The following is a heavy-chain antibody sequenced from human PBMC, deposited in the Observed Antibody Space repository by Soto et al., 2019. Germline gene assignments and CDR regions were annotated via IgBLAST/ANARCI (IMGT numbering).Heavy chain of an antibody. D-gene: IGHD3-22*01. CDR1: GFTFSNYG. CDR2: IWHDGSDI. V-gene: IGHV3-33*06. J-gene: IGHJ6*02. Sequence: QVQLVESGGGVVQPGRSLRLSCAASGFTFSNYGMHWVRQAPGEGLEWVAVIWHDGSDIWYANSVRGRFTLSRDNSRSTLYLHMNSLRAEDTAVYYCAKDYYFHRSGYPGWGLDVWGQGTTVTVSS. CDR3: AKDYYFHRSGYPGWGLDV.